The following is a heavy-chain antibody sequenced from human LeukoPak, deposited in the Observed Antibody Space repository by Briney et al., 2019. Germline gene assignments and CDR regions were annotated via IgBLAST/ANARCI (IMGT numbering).Heavy chain of an antibody. CDR2: IYYSGST. CDR3: ARVDYDILTGYSSHLFDY. CDR1: GGSISSYY. Sequence: SETLSLTCTVSGGSISSYYWGWIRQPPGKGLEWIGSIYYSGSTYYNPSLKSRVTISVDTSKNQFSLKLSSVTAADTAVYYCARVDYDILTGYSSHLFDYWGQGTLVTVSS. J-gene: IGHJ4*02. D-gene: IGHD3-9*01. V-gene: IGHV4-39*01.